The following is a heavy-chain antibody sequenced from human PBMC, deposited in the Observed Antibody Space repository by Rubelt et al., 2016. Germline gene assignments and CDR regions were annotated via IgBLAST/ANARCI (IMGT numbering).Heavy chain of an antibody. CDR3: ARGPRRELLYSYYYYGMDV. Sequence: GAEVKKPGASVKVSCKASGYTFTGYYMHWVRQAPGQGLEWMGWINPNSDGTNYAQMFQGRVTMTRDTSISTAYMELSRLTSDDTAVYYCARGPRRELLYSYYYYGMDVWGQGTTVTVSS. CDR1: GYTFTGYY. CDR2: INPNSDGT. J-gene: IGHJ6*02. D-gene: IGHD2-2*02. V-gene: IGHV1-2*02.